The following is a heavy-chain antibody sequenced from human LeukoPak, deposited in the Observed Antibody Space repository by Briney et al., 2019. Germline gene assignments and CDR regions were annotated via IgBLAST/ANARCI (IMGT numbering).Heavy chain of an antibody. CDR2: ISDSGDYT. CDR3: AKDTSIGKYCTSGVCSPFDY. Sequence: SGGSLRLSCAGSGFTFSSYAMSWVHQAPGKGLEWVSAISDSGDYTYYADSVKGRFTISRDNSKNTLYLHVNSLRAEDTAVYYCAKDTSIGKYCTSGVCSPFDYWGQGTLVTVSS. V-gene: IGHV3-23*01. CDR1: GFTFSSYA. J-gene: IGHJ4*02. D-gene: IGHD2-8*01.